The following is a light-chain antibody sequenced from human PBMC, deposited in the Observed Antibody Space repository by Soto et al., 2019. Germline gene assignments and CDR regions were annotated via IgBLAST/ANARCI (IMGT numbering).Light chain of an antibody. CDR2: EVT. CDR1: SSDVGGHNY. Sequence: QSALTQPASVSGSPGQSITISCTGTSSDVGGHNYVSWYQQQPGKAPKLLIYEVTNRPSGVSNRFSGSKSGNTASLTISGLQAEDEADYYCNSYTSSRTGVFGGGTKLTVL. CDR3: NSYTSSRTGV. J-gene: IGLJ2*01. V-gene: IGLV2-14*01.